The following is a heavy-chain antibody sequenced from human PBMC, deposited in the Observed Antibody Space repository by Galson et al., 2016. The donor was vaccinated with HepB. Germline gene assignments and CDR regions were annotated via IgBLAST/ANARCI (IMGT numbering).Heavy chain of an antibody. CDR3: AGGPMRRG. J-gene: IGHJ4*02. CDR2: IYSGGDT. V-gene: IGHV3-53*01. D-gene: IGHD3-16*01. CDR1: GFTVGNNY. Sequence: SLRLSCAASGFTVGNNYMSWVRQAPGKGLQWVSLIYSGGDTDYADSVKGRFTISRDSSKNTVYLQMNSLRDEDTAVYYCAGGPMRRGWGQGTLVTVSS.